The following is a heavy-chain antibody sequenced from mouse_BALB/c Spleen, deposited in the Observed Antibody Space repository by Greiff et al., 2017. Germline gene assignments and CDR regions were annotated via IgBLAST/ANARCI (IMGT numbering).Heavy chain of an antibody. J-gene: IGHJ2*01. CDR3: TSGIDGNYDYFDY. Sequence: EVKVEESGGGLVQPGGSMKLSCVASGFTFSNYWMNWVRQSPEKGLEWVAEIRLKSNNYATHYAESVKGRFTISRDDSKSSVYLQMNNLRAEDTGIYYCTSGIDGNYDYFDYWGQGTTLTVSS. D-gene: IGHD2-1*01. CDR1: GFTFSNYW. V-gene: IGHV6-6*02. CDR2: IRLKSNNYAT.